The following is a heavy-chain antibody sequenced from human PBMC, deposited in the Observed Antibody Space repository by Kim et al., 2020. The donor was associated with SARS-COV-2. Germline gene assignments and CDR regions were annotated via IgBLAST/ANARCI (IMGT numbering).Heavy chain of an antibody. V-gene: IGHV3-23*01. CDR3: AKGQGYYYDRSGYFFFIY. CDR2: ISGSGGST. D-gene: IGHD3-22*01. J-gene: IGHJ4*02. CDR1: GFTFSSYA. Sequence: GGSLRLSCAASGFTFSSYAMSWVRQAPGKGLEWVSAISGSGGSTYYADSVKGRFTISRDNSKNTLYLQMNSLRAEDTAVYYCAKGQGYYYDRSGYFFFIYWGQGTLVTVSS.